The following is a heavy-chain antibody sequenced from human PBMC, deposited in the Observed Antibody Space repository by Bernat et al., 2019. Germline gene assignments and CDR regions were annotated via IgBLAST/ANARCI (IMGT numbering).Heavy chain of an antibody. D-gene: IGHD3-3*01. Sequence: QVQLQESGPGLVKPSGTLSLTCAISGGSISSGNWWNWVRQPPGKGLEWIGEIPQSGSSNYNPSLKSRITISIDKSKNQFSLKVTSVTGADTAVYYCARGDRNDFWSGYWFDPWGQGTLVTVSS. CDR2: IPQSGSS. CDR3: ARGDRNDFWSGYWFDP. V-gene: IGHV4-4*02. J-gene: IGHJ5*02. CDR1: GGSISSGNW.